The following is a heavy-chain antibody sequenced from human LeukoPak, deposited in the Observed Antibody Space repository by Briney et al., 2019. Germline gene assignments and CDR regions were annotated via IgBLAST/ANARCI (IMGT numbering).Heavy chain of an antibody. CDR1: GFSFSNYW. V-gene: IGHV3-74*01. D-gene: IGHD2-2*01. CDR3: AREVVPAVIDY. Sequence: GGSLRLSCAASGFSFSNYWMHWVRQAPGKGLVWVSRINSDGSSTTYADSVKGRFTISRDNAKNTLYLQMNSLRAEDTAVYYCAREVVPAVIDYWGQGTLVTVSS. CDR2: INSDGSST. J-gene: IGHJ4*02.